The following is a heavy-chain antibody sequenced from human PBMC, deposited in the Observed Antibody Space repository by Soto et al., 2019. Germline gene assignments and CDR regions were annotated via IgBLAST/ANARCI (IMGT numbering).Heavy chain of an antibody. J-gene: IGHJ5*02. D-gene: IGHD3-16*01. CDR1: GFTFTSYS. CDR3: AREMGACSDSSCYPGPYDS. V-gene: IGHV3-48*02. CDR2: ITSKSTTI. Sequence: GGSLRLSCAASGFTFTSYSMNWVRQAPGQGLEWVSYITSKSTTIKYADSVKGRFTVSRDNAKNSLYLQLNSLRDENTAVYYCAREMGACSDSSCYPGPYDSWGQGTLVTVSS.